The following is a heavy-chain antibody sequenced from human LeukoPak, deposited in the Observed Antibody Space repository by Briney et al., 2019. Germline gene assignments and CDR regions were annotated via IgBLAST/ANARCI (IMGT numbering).Heavy chain of an antibody. CDR3: AKDSRHRIVGTTTFLDY. D-gene: IGHD1-26*01. J-gene: IGHJ4*02. Sequence: GGSLRLSCAASGFIFTSYGMHWVRQAPGKGLEWVAFIRYDGSIKFYADSVKGRFTISRDNSRNTLYLQMNSLRAEDTAVYYCAKDSRHRIVGTTTFLDYWGQGTLVTVSS. V-gene: IGHV3-30*02. CDR2: IRYDGSIK. CDR1: GFIFTSYG.